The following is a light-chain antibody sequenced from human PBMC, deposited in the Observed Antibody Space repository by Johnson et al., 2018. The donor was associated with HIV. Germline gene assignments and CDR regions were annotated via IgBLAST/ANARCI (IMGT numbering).Light chain of an antibody. Sequence: QSVLTQPPSVSAAAGQKVTISCSGSSSNIGNNDVSWYQQLPGTAPKLLIFDTNKRFSGIPDRFSGSKSGTSATLGITGLQTGDEADYYCGTWDSSLSAGVFGTGTKVTVL. CDR2: DTN. CDR3: GTWDSSLSAGV. CDR1: SSNIGNND. J-gene: IGLJ1*01. V-gene: IGLV1-51*01.